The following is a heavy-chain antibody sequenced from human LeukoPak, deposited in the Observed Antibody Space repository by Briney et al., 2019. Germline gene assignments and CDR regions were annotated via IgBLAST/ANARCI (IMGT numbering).Heavy chain of an antibody. CDR3: ARVASLYRINYFDY. CDR2: INHSGST. CDR1: GGSFSGYY. V-gene: IGHV4-34*01. Sequence: PPETLSLTCAVYGGSFSGYYWSWIRQPPGKGLEWIGEINHSGSTNYNPSLKSRVTISVDTSKNQFSLKLSSVTAADTAVYYCARVASLYRINYFDYWGQGTLVTVSS. D-gene: IGHD2-21*01. J-gene: IGHJ4*02.